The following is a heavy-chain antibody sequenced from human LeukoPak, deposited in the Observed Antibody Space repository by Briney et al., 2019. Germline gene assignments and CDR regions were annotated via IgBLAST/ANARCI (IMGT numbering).Heavy chain of an antibody. CDR2: ISGSGGST. V-gene: IGHV3-23*01. D-gene: IGHD1-26*01. CDR1: GFTFSSYA. J-gene: IGHJ4*02. CDR3: AKGLTVGATFVGVVGY. Sequence: PGGSLRLSCAASGFTFSSYAMSWVRQAPGKGLEWVSAISGSGGSTYYADSVKGRFTISRDNSKNTLYLQMNSLRAEDTAVYYCAKGLTVGATFVGVVGYWGQGTLVTVSS.